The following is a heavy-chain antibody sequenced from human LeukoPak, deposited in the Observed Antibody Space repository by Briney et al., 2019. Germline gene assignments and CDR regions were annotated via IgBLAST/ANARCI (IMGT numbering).Heavy chain of an antibody. CDR1: GGSISSGDYY. D-gene: IGHD6-19*01. V-gene: IGHV4-30-4*08. Sequence: SETLSLTCTVSGGSISSGDYYWSWIRQPPGKGLEWIGYIYYSGSTYYNPSLKSRVTISVDTSKNQFPLKLSSVTAADTAVYYCVTHQGSSGWPIDYWGQGTLVTVSS. CDR2: IYYSGST. CDR3: VTHQGSSGWPIDY. J-gene: IGHJ4*02.